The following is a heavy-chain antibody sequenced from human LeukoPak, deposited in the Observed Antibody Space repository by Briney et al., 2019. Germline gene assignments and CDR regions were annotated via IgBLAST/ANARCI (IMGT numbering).Heavy chain of an antibody. CDR3: ERVDIVLMVYAFDY. D-gene: IGHD2-8*01. Sequence: GGSLRLSCAASGFTFSSYWMHWVRQAPGKGLLWISRINSDGSYTNYADSVKGRFTISRDTAKNTLYLQMNRLRVEDTAVYYCERVDIVLMVYAFDYWGQGTLVTVSS. CDR2: INSDGSYT. J-gene: IGHJ4*02. CDR1: GFTFSSYW. V-gene: IGHV3-74*01.